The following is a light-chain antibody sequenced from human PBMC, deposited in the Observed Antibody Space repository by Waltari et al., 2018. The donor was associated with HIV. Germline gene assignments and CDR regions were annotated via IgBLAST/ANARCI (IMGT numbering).Light chain of an antibody. CDR3: QQYGSSPPYT. Sequence: EIVLTQSPGTLSLSPGERATLSCRASQSVSSSYLAWYQQTPGQAPRLLIYGASSRATGIPDRFSCSGSGTDFTLTISRLEPEDFAVYYCQQYGSSPPYTFGQGTKLEIK. CDR2: GAS. V-gene: IGKV3-20*01. J-gene: IGKJ2*01. CDR1: QSVSSSY.